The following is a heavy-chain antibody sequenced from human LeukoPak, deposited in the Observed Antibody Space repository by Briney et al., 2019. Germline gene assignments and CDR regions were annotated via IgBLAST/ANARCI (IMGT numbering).Heavy chain of an antibody. J-gene: IGHJ4*02. Sequence: GGSLRLSCAASGFTLSSYAMSWVRQAPGNGLEWVSSISSSSSYIYYADSVKGRFTISRDNAKNSLYLQMNSLRAEDTAVYYCARGIRVSSGSPDCWGQGTLATVSS. V-gene: IGHV3-21*01. CDR1: GFTLSSYA. D-gene: IGHD3-22*01. CDR2: ISSSSSYI. CDR3: ARGIRVSSGSPDC.